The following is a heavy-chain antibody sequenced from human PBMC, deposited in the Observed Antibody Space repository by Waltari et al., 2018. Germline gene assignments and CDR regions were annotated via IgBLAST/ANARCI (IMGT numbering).Heavy chain of an antibody. CDR2: INPNSGGT. J-gene: IGHJ4*02. V-gene: IGHV1-2*06. Sequence: QVQLVQSGAEVKKPGASVKVSCKASGYTFTGYYMHWVRQAPGQGLEWMGRINPNSGGTNYAQKVQGRVTMTRDTSISTAYMELSRLRSDDTAVYYCAILFFYDSSGYYWDYWGQGTLVTVSS. D-gene: IGHD3-22*01. CDR3: AILFFYDSSGYYWDY. CDR1: GYTFTGYY.